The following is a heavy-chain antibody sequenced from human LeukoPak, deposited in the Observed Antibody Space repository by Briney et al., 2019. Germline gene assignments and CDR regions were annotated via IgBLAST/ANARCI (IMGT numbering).Heavy chain of an antibody. CDR2: ISYDGSIK. V-gene: IGHV3-33*05. J-gene: IGHJ4*02. Sequence: GGSLRLSCAGSRFTFSSYAMHWVRQAPGKGLEWVAVISYDGSIKNYADSVKGRFTISRDNSKNTLYLQMNSLRAEDTAVYYCAKAKWLSPIDYWGQGTLVTVSS. D-gene: IGHD3-22*01. CDR1: RFTFSSYA. CDR3: AKAKWLSPIDY.